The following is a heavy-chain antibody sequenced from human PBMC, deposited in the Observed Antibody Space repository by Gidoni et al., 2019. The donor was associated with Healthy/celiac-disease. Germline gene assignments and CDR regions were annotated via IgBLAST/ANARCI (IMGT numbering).Heavy chain of an antibody. D-gene: IGHD4-4*01. V-gene: IGHV3-21*01. CDR3: ARDSVTTPYYFDY. CDR1: GFTFSSYS. J-gene: IGHJ4*02. Sequence: EVQLVESGGGLVKPGGSLRLSCAASGFTFSSYSMNWVRQAPGKGLEWVSSISSSSSYIYYADSVKGRFTISRDNAKNSLYLQINSLRAEDTAVYYCARDSVTTPYYFDYWGQGTLVTVSS. CDR2: ISSSSSYI.